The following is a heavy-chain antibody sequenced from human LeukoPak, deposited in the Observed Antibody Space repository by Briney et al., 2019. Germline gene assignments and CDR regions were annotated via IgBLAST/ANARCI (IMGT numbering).Heavy chain of an antibody. Sequence: GGSLRLSCAASGFTFSSYSMNWVRQAPGKGLEWVSSISSSSSYIYYADSVKGRFTISRDNAKNSLYLQMNSLRAEDTAVYYCARFGVFGVVPNWGQGTLVTVSS. CDR2: ISSSSSYI. CDR1: GFTFSSYS. J-gene: IGHJ4*02. V-gene: IGHV3-21*01. CDR3: ARFGVFGVVPN. D-gene: IGHD3-3*01.